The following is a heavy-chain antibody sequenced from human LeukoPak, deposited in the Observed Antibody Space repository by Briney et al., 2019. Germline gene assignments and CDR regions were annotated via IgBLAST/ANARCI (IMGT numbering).Heavy chain of an antibody. CDR3: VKSGGYGLIDY. J-gene: IGHJ4*02. CDR1: GFTFSDYV. CDR2: IYYSGST. V-gene: IGHV4-59*04. D-gene: IGHD1-26*01. Sequence: ESLRLSCAASGFTFSDYVMIWVRQPPGKGLEWIGNIYYSGSTYYNVSLQSRVTISIDTSKNQFSLRLNSVTAADTAMYFCVKSGGYGLIDYWGQGTLVTVSS.